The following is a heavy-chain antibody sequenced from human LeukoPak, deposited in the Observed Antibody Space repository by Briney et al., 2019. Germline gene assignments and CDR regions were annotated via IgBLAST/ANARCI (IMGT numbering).Heavy chain of an antibody. V-gene: IGHV3-7*01. CDR3: ARGRGGELRGFKYFDY. CDR1: GFTFSSYW. D-gene: IGHD1-26*01. CDR2: IKQDGSEK. J-gene: IGHJ4*02. Sequence: GGSLRLSCAASGFTFSSYWMSWVRQAPGKGLEWVANIKQDGSEKYYVDSVKGRFTISRDNAKNSLYLQMNSLRAEDTAVYYCARGRGGELRGFKYFDYWGPGTLVTVSS.